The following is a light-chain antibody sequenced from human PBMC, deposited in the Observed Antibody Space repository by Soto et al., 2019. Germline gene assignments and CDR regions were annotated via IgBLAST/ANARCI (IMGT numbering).Light chain of an antibody. Sequence: DSQMTQYPSTLSASIGDRVTITCRAGQSISSWLAWYQQKPGKAPKLLISKASTLQSGVPPRFSGSESGPEFALTISSLQPDDFATYYCQQYESYPMTFGGGTKVEIK. V-gene: IGKV1-5*03. CDR3: QQYESYPMT. CDR1: QSISSW. J-gene: IGKJ4*01. CDR2: KAS.